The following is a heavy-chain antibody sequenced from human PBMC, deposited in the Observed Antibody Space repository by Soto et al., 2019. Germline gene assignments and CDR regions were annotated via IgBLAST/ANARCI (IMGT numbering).Heavy chain of an antibody. D-gene: IGHD3-3*01. Sequence: QVQLVQSGAEVKKPGSSVKVSCKVSGGTFSSYGISWVRQAPGQRLEWMGMIIPMFGTPDYAQKFQDRVTITADESTSTAYMERSSLRSEDTAVYYCAREREGTIFGVPSYAFDSWGQGTMVTVSS. J-gene: IGHJ3*01. CDR1: GGTFSSYG. CDR2: IIPMFGTP. CDR3: AREREGTIFGVPSYAFDS. V-gene: IGHV1-69*18.